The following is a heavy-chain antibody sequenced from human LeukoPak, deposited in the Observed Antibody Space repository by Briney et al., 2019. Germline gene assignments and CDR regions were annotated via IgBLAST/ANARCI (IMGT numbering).Heavy chain of an antibody. D-gene: IGHD5-12*01. CDR3: AKDGGYRVFNYYYGMDV. V-gene: IGHV3-30*18. CDR1: GFTFSSYG. J-gene: IGHJ6*02. Sequence: PGGSLRLSCAASGFTFSSYGMHWVRQAPGKGLEWVAVISYDGSNIYYADSVKGRFTISRDNSKNTLYLQMNSLRAEDTAVYYCAKDGGYRVFNYYYGMDVWGQGTTVTVSS. CDR2: ISYDGSNI.